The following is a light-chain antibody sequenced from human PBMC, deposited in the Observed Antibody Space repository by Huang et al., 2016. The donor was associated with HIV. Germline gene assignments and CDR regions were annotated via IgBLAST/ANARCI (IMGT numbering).Light chain of an antibody. CDR1: QSVRSSS. J-gene: IGKJ4*01. V-gene: IGKV3-20*01. Sequence: EIVLTQSPGTLSLSPGERATLSCRASQSVRSSSLAWYQQKPGQSPRLLIFGASNRATAIPDRFSGSGSATDFTLTISGLEPEDFAVYYCQQYGSSPLTFGGGTKVEIK. CDR2: GAS. CDR3: QQYGSSPLT.